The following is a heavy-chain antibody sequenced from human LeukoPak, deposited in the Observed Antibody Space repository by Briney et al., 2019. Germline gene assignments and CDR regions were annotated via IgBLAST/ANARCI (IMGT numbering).Heavy chain of an antibody. Sequence: GGSLRLSCAASGFTFSVYYMSWIRQAPGKGLEWVSYISSRGSTIYYADSVKGRFTISRDNAKNSLYLQMNSLRAEDTAMYYCAKPDDYADYYYGMDVWGQGTTVTVSS. J-gene: IGHJ6*02. V-gene: IGHV3-11*04. CDR1: GFTFSVYY. CDR3: AKPDDYADYYYGMDV. CDR2: ISSRGSTI. D-gene: IGHD4-17*01.